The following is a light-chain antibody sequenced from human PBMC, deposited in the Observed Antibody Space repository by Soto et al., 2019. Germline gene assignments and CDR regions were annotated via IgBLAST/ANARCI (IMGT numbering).Light chain of an antibody. V-gene: IGKV3-15*01. CDR3: QQYTNWPPLT. CDR2: DAS. Sequence: EIVMTQSPATLSVSPGDRATLSCRASQSVSSNLAWYQQKPGQAPRLLIYDASTRATGIPARFSGSGSGTDFTLTISSLQSEDFAVYYCQQYTNWPPLTFGGGTKVEI. J-gene: IGKJ4*01. CDR1: QSVSSN.